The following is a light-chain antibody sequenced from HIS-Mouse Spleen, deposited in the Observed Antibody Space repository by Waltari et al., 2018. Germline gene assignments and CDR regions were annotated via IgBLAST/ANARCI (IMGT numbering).Light chain of an antibody. CDR3: NSRDSSGNHLKV. J-gene: IGLJ2*01. Sequence: SSELTQDPAVSVALGQTVRITCQGDSLRSYYASWYQQKPGQAPVIVIYGKNNRPSGIPDRFSGSSSGNTASLTSTGAQAEDEADYYCNSRDSSGNHLKVFGGGTKLTVL. CDR1: SLRSYY. V-gene: IGLV3-19*01. CDR2: GKN.